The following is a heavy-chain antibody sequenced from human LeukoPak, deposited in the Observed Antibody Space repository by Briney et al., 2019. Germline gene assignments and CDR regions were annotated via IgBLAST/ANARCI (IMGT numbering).Heavy chain of an antibody. CDR2: INHSGST. CDR1: GDSISNYY. CDR3: ARGGGNNWNDQVDY. J-gene: IGHJ4*02. V-gene: IGHV4-34*01. D-gene: IGHD1-20*01. Sequence: SETLSLTCTVSGDSISNYYWSWIRQPPGKGLEWIGEINHSGSTNYNPSLKSRVTISVDTSKNQFSLKLSSVTAADTAIYYCARGGGNNWNDQVDYWGQGTLVTVSS.